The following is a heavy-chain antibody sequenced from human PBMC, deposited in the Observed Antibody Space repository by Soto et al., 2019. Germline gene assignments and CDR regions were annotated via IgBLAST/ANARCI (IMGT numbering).Heavy chain of an antibody. CDR1: GFTFSGFD. V-gene: IGHV3-13*01. CDR3: ARGQEVGAHFFDS. D-gene: IGHD2-15*01. CDR2: IGTAGDT. Sequence: GGSLRLSCEASGFTFSGFDMHWVRQPTGKGLEWVSTIGTAGDTYYAVSVKGRFTISRDSAKNSLSLQMNSLRAGDTAVYFCARGQEVGAHFFDSWGQGTQVTVSS. J-gene: IGHJ4*02.